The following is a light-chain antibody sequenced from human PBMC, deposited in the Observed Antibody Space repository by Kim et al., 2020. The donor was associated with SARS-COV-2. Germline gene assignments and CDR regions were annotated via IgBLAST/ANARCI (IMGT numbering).Light chain of an antibody. J-gene: IGKJ4*01. V-gene: IGKV1-5*03. CDR3: QQYNSYSLT. CDR2: KAS. Sequence: SASGGYRVTSTCRASQSISSWLAWYQQKPGKAPKLLIYKASSLESGVPSRFSGSGSGTEFTLTISSLQPDDFATYYCQQYNSYSLTFGGGTKLEI. CDR1: QSISSW.